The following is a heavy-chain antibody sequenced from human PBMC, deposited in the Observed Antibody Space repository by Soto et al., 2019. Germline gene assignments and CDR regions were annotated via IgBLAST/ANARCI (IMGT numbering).Heavy chain of an antibody. CDR1: GFTFAGYA. Sequence: EVQLLESGGGLVQPGGSLRLSCESSGFTFAGYAINWVRQAPGKGLEWVSAMSGSGAKTFYADSVKGRFTISRDNSKNTVYLQMNSLRGDDTAIYFCAKDRGSGNYAVLKDFEYWGQGTLFTVSS. CDR3: AKDRGSGNYAVLKDFEY. D-gene: IGHD1-26*01. CDR2: MSGSGAKT. V-gene: IGHV3-23*01. J-gene: IGHJ4*02.